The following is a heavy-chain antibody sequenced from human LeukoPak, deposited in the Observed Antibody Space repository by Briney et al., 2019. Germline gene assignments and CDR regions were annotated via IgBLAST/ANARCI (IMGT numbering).Heavy chain of an antibody. CDR3: ARDAGSSLWFDP. V-gene: IGHV3-48*04. Sequence: GGSLRLSCAASGYTFSSYNMNWVRQAPGKGLEWVSYISSSSNTIYYAASVKGRFTISRDNAKNSMYLQMNSLRAEDTAVYYCARDAGSSLWFDPWGQGTLVSVSS. D-gene: IGHD3-10*01. CDR2: ISSSSNTI. J-gene: IGHJ5*02. CDR1: GYTFSSYN.